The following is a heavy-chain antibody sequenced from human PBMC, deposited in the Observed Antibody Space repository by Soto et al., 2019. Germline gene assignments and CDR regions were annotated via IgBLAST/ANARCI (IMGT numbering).Heavy chain of an antibody. CDR1: GFRFSSYW. CDR2: IYPGDSDI. CDR3: ARALRYFDWYYFDY. D-gene: IGHD3-9*01. J-gene: IGHJ4*02. Sequence: LKISCQGSGFRFSSYWIGWVRQMPGKGLEWMGIIYPGDSDIKKSPSFQGQVTISADRSINTAYLQWSSLKASDTAMYYCARALRYFDWYYFDYWGQGTLVTVSS. V-gene: IGHV5-51*01.